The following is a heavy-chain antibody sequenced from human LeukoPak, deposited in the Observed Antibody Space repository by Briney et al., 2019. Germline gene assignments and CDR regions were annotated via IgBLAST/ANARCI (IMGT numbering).Heavy chain of an antibody. CDR1: GFDFSAHW. J-gene: IGHJ4*02. D-gene: IGHD4-17*01. Sequence: GGSLRLSCAASGFDFSAHWMGWVRQAPGQGLEWVATIKKDGSETPYVNSVKGRFIISRDNAKNFLYLQMDSLRVVDTAVFYCARGPAYGDRLDYFDSWGQGALVTVSS. CDR2: IKKDGSET. V-gene: IGHV3-7*01. CDR3: ARGPAYGDRLDYFDS.